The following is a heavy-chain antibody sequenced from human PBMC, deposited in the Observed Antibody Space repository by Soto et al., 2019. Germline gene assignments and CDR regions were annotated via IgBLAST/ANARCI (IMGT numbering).Heavy chain of an antibody. J-gene: IGHJ5*02. D-gene: IGHD2-15*01. CDR2: IYYSGST. Sequence: QVQLQESGPGLVKPSETLSLTCTVSGGSISSYYWSWIRQPPGKGLEWIGYIYYSGSTNYNPSLNSRVTISVDTSKNQFSLKLSSVTAADTAVYYCARQGGCSGGSCYSGAWFDPWGQGTLVTVSS. CDR3: ARQGGCSGGSCYSGAWFDP. CDR1: GGSISSYY. V-gene: IGHV4-59*08.